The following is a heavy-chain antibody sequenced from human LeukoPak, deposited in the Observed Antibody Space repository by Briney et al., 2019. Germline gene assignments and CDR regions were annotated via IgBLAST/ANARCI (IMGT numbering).Heavy chain of an antibody. D-gene: IGHD2-15*01. CDR2: IYHGGST. Sequence: PSETLSLTCTVSGGSIRNYYWTWIRQPPGRGLEWIGYIYHGGSTKYNPSLKSRVSISVDTSKNQFSLRLRSVTAADAAVYFCARHGQAPDCTGGSCLDYWGQGTLVTVSS. CDR3: ARHGQAPDCTGGSCLDY. V-gene: IGHV4-59*08. J-gene: IGHJ4*02. CDR1: GGSIRNYY.